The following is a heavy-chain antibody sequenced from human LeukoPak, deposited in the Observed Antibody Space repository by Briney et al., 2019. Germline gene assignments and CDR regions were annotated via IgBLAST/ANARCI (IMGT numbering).Heavy chain of an antibody. CDR2: IKQDGSEK. V-gene: IGHV3-7*01. CDR3: ARDGECSSTSCLPAAAFDY. D-gene: IGHD2-2*01. J-gene: IGHJ4*02. Sequence: PGGSLRLSCAASGFTFSSYWMSWVRQAPGKGLEWVANIKQDGSEKYYVDSVKGRFTISRDNAKNSLYLQMNSLRAEDTAVYYCARDGECSSTSCLPAAAFDYWGQGTLVTVSS. CDR1: GFTFSSYW.